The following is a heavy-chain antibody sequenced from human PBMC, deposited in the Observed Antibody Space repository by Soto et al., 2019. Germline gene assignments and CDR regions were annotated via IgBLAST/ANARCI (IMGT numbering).Heavy chain of an antibody. V-gene: IGHV3-48*02. CDR3: VRGQVLRFLEWYFDL. Sequence: GGSLRLSCAASGFTFSNYNMNWVRQAPGKGLEWVSHISSRSTTIYYADSVQGRFTISRDNAKNSLYPQMNSLRDEDTAIYYCVRGQVLRFLEWYFDLWGRGTLVTVSS. CDR2: ISSRSTTI. D-gene: IGHD3-3*01. CDR1: GFTFSNYN. J-gene: IGHJ2*01.